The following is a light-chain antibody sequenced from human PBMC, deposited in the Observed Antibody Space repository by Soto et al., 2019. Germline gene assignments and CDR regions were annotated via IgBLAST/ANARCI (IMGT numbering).Light chain of an antibody. CDR1: SSNIGSNY. CDR2: RNN. CDR3: AAWDDSLSAYVV. V-gene: IGLV1-47*01. J-gene: IGLJ2*01. Sequence: QYVLTQPPSASGTPGQRVTISCSGSSSNIGSNYVYWYQQLPGTAPKLLIYRNNQRPSGVPDRFSGSKSGTSASLAISGLRSEDEADYYCAAWDDSLSAYVVFGGGTKLTVL.